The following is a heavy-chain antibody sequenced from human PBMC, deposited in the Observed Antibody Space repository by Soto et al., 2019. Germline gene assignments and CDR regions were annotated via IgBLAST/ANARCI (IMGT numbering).Heavy chain of an antibody. D-gene: IGHD1-1*01. V-gene: IGHV1-18*01. CDR2: ISAHNGNT. CDR3: ARGRYGDY. Sequence: QVHLVQSGAEVKKPWASVKVSCTASGYTFTSYGITWVRQAPGQGLEWRGWISAHNGNTDYAQKRQGRVIVTRDTSASTAYMERRSLRSDDTAVYYCARGRYGDYWGQGDLVTVSS. CDR1: GYTFTSYG. J-gene: IGHJ4*02.